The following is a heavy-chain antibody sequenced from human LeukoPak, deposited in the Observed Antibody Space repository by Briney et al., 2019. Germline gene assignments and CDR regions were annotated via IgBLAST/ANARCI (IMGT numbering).Heavy chain of an antibody. Sequence: GGSLRLSCAASGFTFSSYGMHWVRQAPGKGPEWVAVISYDGSNKYYADSVKGRFTISRDNSKNTLYLQMNSLRAEDTAVYYCARDSNYDYWGQGTLVTVSS. CDR1: GFTFSSYG. J-gene: IGHJ4*02. V-gene: IGHV3-30*03. CDR2: ISYDGSNK. D-gene: IGHD3-3*02. CDR3: ARDSNYDY.